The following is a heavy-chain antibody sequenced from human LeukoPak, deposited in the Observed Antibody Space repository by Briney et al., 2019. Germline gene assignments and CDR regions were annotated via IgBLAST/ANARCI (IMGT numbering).Heavy chain of an antibody. CDR1: RGTFSNYG. J-gene: IGHJ3*01. V-gene: IGHV1-69*05. D-gene: IGHD1-7*01. CDR3: ARDLAPATEWNYADAFDV. Sequence: GASVNVSCKGSRGTFSNYGISWVRQAPGQGVDGMGGIIPILGTANYAQKFQGRVTINTDESTSTAYMELSSLGSEDTALYYCARDLAPATEWNYADAFDVWGQGTMVTVSS. CDR2: IIPILGTA.